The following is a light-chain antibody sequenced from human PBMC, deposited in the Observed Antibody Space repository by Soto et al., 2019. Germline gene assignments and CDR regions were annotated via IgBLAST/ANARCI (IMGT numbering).Light chain of an antibody. CDR2: GAS. J-gene: IGKJ1*01. CDR1: QSVSSTY. CDR3: QQYGISPRT. Sequence: EIVLTQSPGTLSLSPGERATLSCRASQSVSSTYLGWYQQKPGQAPRLLIYGASSRATGIPDRFSGSGSGTDFTLTISRLEPEDFAVYYCQQYGISPRTFGQGTKVDIK. V-gene: IGKV3-20*01.